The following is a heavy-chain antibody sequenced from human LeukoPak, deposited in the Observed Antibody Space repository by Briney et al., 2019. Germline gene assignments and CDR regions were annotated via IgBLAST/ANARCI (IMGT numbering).Heavy chain of an antibody. D-gene: IGHD3-22*01. J-gene: IGHJ3*02. CDR2: ISWNSGSI. CDR3: AKDLKQITMIVVDAFDI. V-gene: IGHV3-9*01. CDR1: GFTFDDYA. Sequence: GGSLRLSCAASGFTFDDYAMHWVRQAPGKGLEWVSGISWNSGSIGYADSVKGRFTISRDNAKNSLYLQMNSLRAEDTALYYCAKDLKQITMIVVDAFDIRGQGTMVTVSS.